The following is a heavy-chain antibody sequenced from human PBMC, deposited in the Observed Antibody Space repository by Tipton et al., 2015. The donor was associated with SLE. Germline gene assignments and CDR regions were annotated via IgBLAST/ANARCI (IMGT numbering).Heavy chain of an antibody. CDR2: IKFDGSEV. D-gene: IGHD2/OR15-2a*01. Sequence: SLRLSCAAAGFPFSTSYMTWIRQAPGKGLEWVANIKFDGSEVAYVDSVKGRFTVSKDNANNLLYLQMNSLRVDDTAVYYCARDPEYGAVDLWGRGTLVTVSS. CDR1: GFPFSTSY. V-gene: IGHV3-7*01. J-gene: IGHJ2*01. CDR3: ARDPEYGAVDL.